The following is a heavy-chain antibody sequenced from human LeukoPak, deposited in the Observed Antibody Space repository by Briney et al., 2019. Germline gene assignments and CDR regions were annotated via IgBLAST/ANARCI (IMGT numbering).Heavy chain of an antibody. Sequence: GGSLRLSCAASGFTFSDYYMSWIRQAPGKGLEWVSYISSSGSTIYYADSVKGRFTISRDNTKNSLYLQMNSLRAEDTAVYYCARIILGPRDSSGPDYWGQGTLVTVSS. CDR3: ARIILGPRDSSGPDY. D-gene: IGHD3-22*01. V-gene: IGHV3-11*01. CDR2: ISSSGSTI. J-gene: IGHJ4*02. CDR1: GFTFSDYY.